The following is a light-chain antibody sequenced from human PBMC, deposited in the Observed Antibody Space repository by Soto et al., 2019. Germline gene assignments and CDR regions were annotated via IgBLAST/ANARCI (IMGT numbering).Light chain of an antibody. CDR3: QQYGRSSLT. CDR1: QSVSSSY. V-gene: IGKV3-20*01. J-gene: IGKJ4*01. Sequence: EVVLTQSPGTLALSRGERATLSCRASQSVSSSYLAWYQHRPGQAPRLLIFGASSRATGIPDRFSGTGSGTDFTLTISRLEPEDFAVYYCQQYGRSSLTFGGGTKVDIK. CDR2: GAS.